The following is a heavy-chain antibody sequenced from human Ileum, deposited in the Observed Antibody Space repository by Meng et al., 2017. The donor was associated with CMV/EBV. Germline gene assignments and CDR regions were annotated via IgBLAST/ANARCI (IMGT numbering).Heavy chain of an antibody. CDR1: GGSISNSY. J-gene: IGHJ4*02. CDR2: IYTSGTT. Sequence: QLHDAGPGLVKPSETLPLTCYVSGGSISNSYWSWIRQPAGKGLEWIAHIYTSGTTNYNPSLKSRVTMSVDTSRNQFSLKLTSVTAADTAVYYCARNYGSGNWNFFHYWGQGTLVTVSS. V-gene: IGHV4-4*07. D-gene: IGHD3-10*01. CDR3: ARNYGSGNWNFFHY.